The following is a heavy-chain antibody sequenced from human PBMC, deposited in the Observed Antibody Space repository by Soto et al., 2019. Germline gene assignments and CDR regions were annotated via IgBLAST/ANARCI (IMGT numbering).Heavy chain of an antibody. CDR1: GFTFSGSA. V-gene: IGHV3-73*01. D-gene: IGHD2-2*01. CDR2: TRSKANSYAT. J-gene: IGHJ5*01. Sequence: GGSLRLSCAASGFTFSGSAMHWVRQASGKGLEWVGRTRSKANSYATAYAASVKGRFTISRDDSKNTAYLQMNSLQTEDTAVYYCTSGSAAAIFDFWGQGTLVTVSS. CDR3: TSGSAAAIFDF.